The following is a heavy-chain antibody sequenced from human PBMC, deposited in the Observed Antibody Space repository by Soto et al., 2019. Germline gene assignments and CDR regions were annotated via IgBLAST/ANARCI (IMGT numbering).Heavy chain of an antibody. J-gene: IGHJ6*02. V-gene: IGHV5-10-1*01. CDR3: ARGGLAAAESSHYYYGMDV. Sequence: KVSCKASGYTFTSYGISWVRQMPGKGLEWMGRIDPSDSYTNYSPSFQGHVTISADKSISTAYLQWSSLKASDTAMYYCARGGLAAAESSHYYYGMDVWGQGTTVTVSS. CDR2: IDPSDSYT. D-gene: IGHD6-13*01. CDR1: GYTFTSYG.